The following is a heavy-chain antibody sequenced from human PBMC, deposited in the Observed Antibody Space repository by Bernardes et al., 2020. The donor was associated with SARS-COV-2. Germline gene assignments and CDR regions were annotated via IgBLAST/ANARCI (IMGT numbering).Heavy chain of an antibody. J-gene: IGHJ6*02. CDR1: GGSISSGDHY. CDR2: IYHSGTT. CDR3: ARGHAPSGMDV. V-gene: IGHV4-30-4*01. Sequence: SETLSLTCTVSGGSISSGDHYWSWVRRSPGKGLEWIGYIYHSGTTFYNPSLKSRLTISVDTSKNQFSLKVTSVTAADTAVYYCARGHAPSGMDVWGQGTTVTVSS. D-gene: IGHD3-10*01.